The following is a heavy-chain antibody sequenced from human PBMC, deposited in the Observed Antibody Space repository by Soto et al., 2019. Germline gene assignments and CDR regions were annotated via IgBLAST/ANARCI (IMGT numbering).Heavy chain of an antibody. CDR2: FDPEDGET. Sequence: ASVKVSCKVSGYTLTELSMHWARQAPGKGLEWMGGFDPEDGETIYAQKFQGRVTMTEDTSTDTAYMELSSLRSEDTAVYYCATGVLCTEAVYASCYYYYGMDVWGQGTTVTVSS. CDR3: ATGVLCTEAVYASCYYYYGMDV. J-gene: IGHJ6*02. CDR1: GYTLTELS. D-gene: IGHD2-8*01. V-gene: IGHV1-24*01.